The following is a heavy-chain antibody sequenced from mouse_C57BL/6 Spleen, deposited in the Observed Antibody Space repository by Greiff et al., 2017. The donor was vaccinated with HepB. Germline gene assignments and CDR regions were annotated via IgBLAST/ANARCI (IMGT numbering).Heavy chain of an antibody. CDR3: ARDGNYWFAY. J-gene: IGHJ3*01. CDR2: IYPRSGNT. D-gene: IGHD2-1*01. Sequence: QVQLKQSGAELARPGASVKLSCKASGYTFTSYGISWVKQRTGQGLEWIGEIYPRSGNTYYNEKFKGKATLTADKSSSTAYMELRSLTSEDSAVYFYARDGNYWFAYWGQGTLVTVSA. V-gene: IGHV1-81*01. CDR1: GYTFTSYG.